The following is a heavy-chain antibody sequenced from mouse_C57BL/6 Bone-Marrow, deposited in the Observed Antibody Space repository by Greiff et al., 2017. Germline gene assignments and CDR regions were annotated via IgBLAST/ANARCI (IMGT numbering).Heavy chain of an antibody. D-gene: IGHD2-1*01. J-gene: IGHJ2*01. CDR1: GYTFTSYW. V-gene: IGHV1-55*01. CDR2: IYPGSGST. CDR3: ARGKVYYNYYFDD. Sequence: QVQLQQPGAELVKPGASVKMSCKASGYTFTSYWITWVKQRPGQGLEWIGDIYPGSGSTNYNEKFKCKATLTVDTSSSTAYMQLSSLTSADSAVYYCARGKVYYNYYFDDWGKGTTLTVSS.